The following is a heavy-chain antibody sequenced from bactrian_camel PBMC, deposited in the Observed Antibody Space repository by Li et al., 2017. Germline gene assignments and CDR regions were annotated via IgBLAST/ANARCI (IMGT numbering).Heavy chain of an antibody. CDR1: GFTFSYYY. J-gene: IGHJ4*01. Sequence: QVQLVESGGDSVQPGGSLRLSCAASGFTFSYYYMSWVRQAPGKGLEWVSSIYSDISNTYYADSVKGRFTLSRDNAKNTVYLQMDSLKSEDSALYYCATRRSMGWSFRDWGQGTQVTVS. V-gene: IGHV3-2*01. CDR2: IYSDISNT. CDR3: ATRRSMGWSFRD. D-gene: IGHD3*01.